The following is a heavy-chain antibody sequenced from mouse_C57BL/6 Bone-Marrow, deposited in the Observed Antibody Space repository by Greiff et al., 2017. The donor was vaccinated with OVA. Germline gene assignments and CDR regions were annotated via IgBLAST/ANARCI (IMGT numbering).Heavy chain of an antibody. CDR3: ARGGWAWFAY. CDR2: IHPNSGST. Sequence: VKLQESGAELVKPGASVKLSCKASGYTFTSYWMHWVKQRPGQGLEWIGMIHPNSGSTNYNEKFKSKATLTVDKSSSTAYMQLSSLTSEDSAVYYCARGGWAWFAYWGQGTLVTVSA. J-gene: IGHJ3*01. CDR1: GYTFTSYW. V-gene: IGHV1-64*01. D-gene: IGHD2-3*01.